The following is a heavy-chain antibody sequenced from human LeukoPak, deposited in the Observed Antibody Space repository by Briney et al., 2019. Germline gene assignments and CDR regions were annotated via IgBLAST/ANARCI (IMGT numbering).Heavy chain of an antibody. CDR2: ISAYNGNT. Sequence: ASVKVSCKASGYAFTSYGISWVRQAPGQGLEWMGWISAYNGNTNYAQKLQGRVTMTTDTSTSTAYMELRSLRSDDTAVYYCAITLDSSGYPNAEYLQHWGQGTLVTVSS. J-gene: IGHJ1*01. CDR3: AITLDSSGYPNAEYLQH. V-gene: IGHV1-18*01. CDR1: GYAFTSYG. D-gene: IGHD3-22*01.